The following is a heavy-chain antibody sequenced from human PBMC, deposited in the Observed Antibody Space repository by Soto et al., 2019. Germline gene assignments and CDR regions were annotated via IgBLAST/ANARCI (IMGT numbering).Heavy chain of an antibody. J-gene: IGHJ4*02. D-gene: IGHD3-3*01. CDR2: ISYYGSNK. Sequence: QVQLVESGGGVVQPGRSLRLSCAASGFTFSSCAMHWVRQAPGKGLEWVALISYYGSNKYYADSVKGRFTISRDNSKNTLYLQMISLRAEDTAVYYCARDKRDLRFLEWSYYFDYWGQGTLVTVSS. CDR1: GFTFSSCA. CDR3: ARDKRDLRFLEWSYYFDY. V-gene: IGHV3-30-3*01.